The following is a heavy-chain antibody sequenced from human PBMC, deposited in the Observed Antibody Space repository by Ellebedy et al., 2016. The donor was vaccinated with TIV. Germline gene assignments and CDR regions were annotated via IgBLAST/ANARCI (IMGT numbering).Heavy chain of an antibody. Sequence: GESLKISCAASGFTFSSYGMHWVRQAPGKGLEWVAVISYDGSNKYYADSVKGRFTISRDNSKNTLYLQMNSLRAEDTAVYYCAKDAGGGAFDIWGQGTMVTVSS. D-gene: IGHD3-16*01. CDR2: ISYDGSNK. CDR3: AKDAGGGAFDI. V-gene: IGHV3-30*18. CDR1: GFTFSSYG. J-gene: IGHJ3*02.